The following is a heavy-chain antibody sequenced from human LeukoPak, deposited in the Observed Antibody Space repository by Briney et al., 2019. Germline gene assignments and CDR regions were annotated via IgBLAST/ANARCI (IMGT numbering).Heavy chain of an antibody. J-gene: IGHJ3*02. CDR3: ATDFDCSSTSCYSNAFDI. CDR1: GGTFSSYA. D-gene: IGHD2-2*01. V-gene: IGHV1-69*04. CDR2: IIPILGIA. Sequence: SVKVSCKASGGTFSSYAISWVRQAPGQGLEWMGRIIPILGIANYAQKFQGRVTITADKSTSTAYMELRSLRSDDTAVYYCATDFDCSSTSCYSNAFDIWSQGTMVTVSS.